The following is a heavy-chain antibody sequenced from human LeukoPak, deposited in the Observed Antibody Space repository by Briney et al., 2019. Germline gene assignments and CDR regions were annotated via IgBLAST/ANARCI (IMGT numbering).Heavy chain of an antibody. CDR2: ISSSSSYI. CDR3: ARAHNWKYGTFDY. Sequence: GGSLRPSCAASGFTFSSYSMNWVRQAPGKGLEWVSCISSSSSYIYNADSVKGRFTISRDNAKNSLYLQMNSLRVEDTAVYYCARAHNWKYGTFDYWGQGTLVTVSS. J-gene: IGHJ4*02. V-gene: IGHV3-21*01. CDR1: GFTFSSYS. D-gene: IGHD1-20*01.